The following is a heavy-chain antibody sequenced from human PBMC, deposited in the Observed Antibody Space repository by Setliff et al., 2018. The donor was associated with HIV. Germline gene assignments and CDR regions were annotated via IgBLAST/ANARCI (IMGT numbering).Heavy chain of an antibody. CDR3: ASCHVAIGYDFNY. V-gene: IGHV4-39*01. CDR2: FSYNGDS. J-gene: IGHJ4*02. Sequence: PSETLSLTCTVSGDSVNDRSYFWGWIRQPPGKGLEWIGTFSYNGDSRYNPSLKSRVTISVDTSKNQFSLNLKSMTAADTAVYYCASCHVAIGYDFNYWGQGVLVTVSS. CDR1: GDSVNDRSYF. D-gene: IGHD5-18*01.